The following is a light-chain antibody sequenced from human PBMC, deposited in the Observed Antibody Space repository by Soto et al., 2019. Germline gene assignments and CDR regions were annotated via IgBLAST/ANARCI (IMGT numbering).Light chain of an antibody. CDR1: QTISSW. CDR2: KAS. CDR3: QQSYGPPPT. Sequence: DIQMTQSPSTLSGSVGYRVTITCRASQTISSWLAWYQQKPGKAPKLLIYKASTLNSGVPSRFSGSGSGTDFTLTISSLQPEDFATYFCQQSYGPPPTFGQGTKVDI. V-gene: IGKV1-5*03. J-gene: IGKJ1*01.